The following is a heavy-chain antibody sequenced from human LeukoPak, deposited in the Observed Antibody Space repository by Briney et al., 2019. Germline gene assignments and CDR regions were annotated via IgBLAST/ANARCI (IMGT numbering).Heavy chain of an antibody. J-gene: IGHJ3*02. CDR2: IYYSGST. CDR1: DGSISSYY. Sequence: QVQLRESGPGLVKPSETLSLTCTVSDGSISSYYWSWIRQPPGQGLEWIGYIYYSGSTNYNPSLKSRVTISVDTSKNQFSLKLSSVTAADTAVHYCARESEGDAFDIWGQGTMVTVSS. CDR3: ARESEGDAFDI. V-gene: IGHV4-59*01.